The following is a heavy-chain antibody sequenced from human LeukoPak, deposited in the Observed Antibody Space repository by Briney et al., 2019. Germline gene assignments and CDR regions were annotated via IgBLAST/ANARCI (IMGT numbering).Heavy chain of an antibody. CDR2: ISYDGSNK. D-gene: IGHD3-22*01. J-gene: IGHJ4*02. CDR1: GFTFSSYA. CDR3: ARDSYYDSSGYYPADY. V-gene: IGHV3-30-3*01. Sequence: QPGGSLRLSCAASGFTFSSYAMHWVRQAPGKGLEWVAVISYDGSNKYYADSVKGRFTISRDNSKNTLYLQMNSLRAEDTAVYYCARDSYYDSSGYYPADYWGQGTLVTVSS.